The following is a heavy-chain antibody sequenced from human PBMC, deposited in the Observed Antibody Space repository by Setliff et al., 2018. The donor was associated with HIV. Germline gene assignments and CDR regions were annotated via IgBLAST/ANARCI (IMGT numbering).Heavy chain of an antibody. D-gene: IGHD3-10*01. CDR3: ARRGNYYASAFDY. V-gene: IGHV1-18*01. Sequence: ASVKVSCKASGYTFTSYGISWVRQAPGQGLEWMGWISGYNSHTNYAQKVQGRVSMTTDTSTSTAYMDLRSLRSDDTAVYYCARRGNYYASAFDYWGQGTLVTVSS. J-gene: IGHJ4*02. CDR2: ISGYNSHT. CDR1: GYTFTSYG.